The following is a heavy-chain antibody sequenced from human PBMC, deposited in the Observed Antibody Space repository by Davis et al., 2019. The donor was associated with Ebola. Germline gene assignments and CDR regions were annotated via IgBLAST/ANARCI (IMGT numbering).Heavy chain of an antibody. Sequence: PGGSLRLSCAASGFTFSDYYMSWIRQAPGKGLEWVSYISSSSSYTNYADSVKGRFTISRDNAKNSLYLQMNSLRAEDTAVYYCARQDSSGWYVTWYFDLWGRGTLVTVSS. V-gene: IGHV3-11*06. D-gene: IGHD6-19*01. J-gene: IGHJ2*01. CDR1: GFTFSDYY. CDR3: ARQDSSGWYVTWYFDL. CDR2: ISSSSSYT.